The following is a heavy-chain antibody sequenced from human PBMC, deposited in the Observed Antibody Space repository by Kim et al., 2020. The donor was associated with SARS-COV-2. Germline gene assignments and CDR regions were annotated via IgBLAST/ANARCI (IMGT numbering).Heavy chain of an antibody. CDR3: ARDKYYYDSSGYYSPFQYYGMDV. CDR2: IYTSGST. D-gene: IGHD3-22*01. J-gene: IGHJ6*02. Sequence: SETLSLTCTVSGGSISSYYWSWIRQPAGKGLEWIGRIYTSGSTNYNPSLKIRVTMSVDTSKNQFSLKLSSVTAADTAVYYCARDKYYYDSSGYYSPFQYYGMDVWGQGTTVTVSS. CDR1: GGSISSYY. V-gene: IGHV4-4*07.